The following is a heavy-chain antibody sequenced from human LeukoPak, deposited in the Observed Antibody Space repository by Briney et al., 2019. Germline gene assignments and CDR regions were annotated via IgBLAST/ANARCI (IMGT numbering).Heavy chain of an antibody. V-gene: IGHV4-61*02. CDR3: ATYMVQGVVMHAFDI. J-gene: IGHJ3*02. CDR2: IDTSAST. CDR1: GGSINSGTYY. D-gene: IGHD3-10*01. Sequence: PSQTLSLTCTVSGGSINSGTYYWTWIRQPGGKGRERIGRIDTSASTNYTPSLMTRLTISIDTSKNQFSLKLSSVTAADTAVYYCATYMVQGVVMHAFDIWGQGTMVTVST.